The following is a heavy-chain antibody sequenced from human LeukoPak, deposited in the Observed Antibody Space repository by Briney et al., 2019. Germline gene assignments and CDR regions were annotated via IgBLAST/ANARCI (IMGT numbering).Heavy chain of an antibody. Sequence: KASQTLSLTCAVSGGSISSGGYSWSWIRQPPGKGLEWIGYIYHSGSTYYNPSLKSRVTISVDRSKNQFSLKLSPVTAADTAVYYCARGKRGYPIDYWGQGTLVTVSS. D-gene: IGHD3-22*01. J-gene: IGHJ4*02. CDR2: IYHSGST. V-gene: IGHV4-30-2*01. CDR3: ARGKRGYPIDY. CDR1: GGSISSGGYS.